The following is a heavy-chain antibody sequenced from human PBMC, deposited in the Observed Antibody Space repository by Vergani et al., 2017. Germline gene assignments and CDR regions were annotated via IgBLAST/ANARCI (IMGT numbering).Heavy chain of an antibody. CDR3: ARDRISGEEYSGSYRFDY. Sequence: QVQLVQSGAEVKKPGASVKVSCKASGYTFTSYGISWVRQAPGQELEWMGWISAYNGNTKYAQKLQGIVTMTTDTSKSTAYMELTSLRSDDTAVYYCARDRISGEEYSGSYRFDYWGQGTLVTVSS. D-gene: IGHD1-26*01. J-gene: IGHJ4*02. CDR2: ISAYNGNT. CDR1: GYTFTSYG. V-gene: IGHV1-18*04.